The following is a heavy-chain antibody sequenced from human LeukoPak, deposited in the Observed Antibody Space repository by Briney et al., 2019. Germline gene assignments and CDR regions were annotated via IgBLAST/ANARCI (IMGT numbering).Heavy chain of an antibody. D-gene: IGHD2-8*01. CDR3: ARDLGKSLPAVMAWAY. V-gene: IGHV4-59*01. Sequence: SETLSLTCTVSGGSITSYYWTWIRQPPGKGLEWIGYIYYSGSTNYNPSLKSRVTLSVDPSKNQFSLKLNSVTAADTAVYYCARDLGKSLPAVMAWAYWGQGTLVTVSS. CDR1: GGSITSYY. J-gene: IGHJ4*02. CDR2: IYYSGST.